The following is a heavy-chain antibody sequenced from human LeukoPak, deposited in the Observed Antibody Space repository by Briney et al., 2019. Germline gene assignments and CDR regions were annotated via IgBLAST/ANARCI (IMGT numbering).Heavy chain of an antibody. J-gene: IGHJ4*02. Sequence: PSETLSLTCTVSGGSISSYYWSWTRQPPGKGLEWIGYIYYSGSTNYNPSLKSRVTISVDTSKNQFSLKLSSVTAADTAVYYCARGALGRDGYNLGDYWGQGTLVTVSS. CDR1: GGSISSYY. CDR2: IYYSGST. V-gene: IGHV4-59*01. D-gene: IGHD5-24*01. CDR3: ARGALGRDGYNLGDY.